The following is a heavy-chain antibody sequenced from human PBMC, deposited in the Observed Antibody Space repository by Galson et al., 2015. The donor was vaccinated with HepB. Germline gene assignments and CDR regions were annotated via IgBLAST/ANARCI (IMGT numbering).Heavy chain of an antibody. V-gene: IGHV3-30-3*01. CDR1: GFTFSNFP. D-gene: IGHD6-6*01. Sequence: SLRLSCAASGFTFSNFPMRWVRRAPGEGLEWVAFISFDGTNKNYGDSVKGRFTISRDNSNNTLHLQLSNLTSEDTAVYFCASHTIATRVRRDYWGQGTLVTVSS. J-gene: IGHJ4*02. CDR3: ASHTIATRVRRDY. CDR2: ISFDGTNK.